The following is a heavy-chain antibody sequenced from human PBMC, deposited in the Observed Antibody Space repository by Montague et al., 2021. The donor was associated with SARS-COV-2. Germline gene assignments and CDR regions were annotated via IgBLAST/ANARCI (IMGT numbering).Heavy chain of an antibody. J-gene: IGHJ4*02. CDR1: GFTSGDYQ. D-gene: IGHD3/OR15-3a*01. CDR2: INQDETAK. CDR3: ARSPRGSGTGWLDY. V-gene: IGHV3-7*01. Sequence: SLRLSWSASGFTSGDYQMTWVRQAPGKGLQWVANINQDETAKTYVDSVKGRFTISRDNAKNSLILQMNSLKDEDTAVYYCARSPRGSGTGWLDYWGQGTLVTVSS.